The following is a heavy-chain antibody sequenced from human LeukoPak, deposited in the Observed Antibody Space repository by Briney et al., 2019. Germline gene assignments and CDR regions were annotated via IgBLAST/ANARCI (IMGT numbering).Heavy chain of an antibody. D-gene: IGHD1-26*01. CDR1: LYTFTNYG. Sequence: ASVKVSCKSSLYTFTNYGISWVRQPRGRGLEWVGWIRAQNGNTNYAQKLRGGVTMPTHTSTHTAYVASRSQRSNDRGVCVCARNQWERIFFEYWGQGDLGT. CDR3: ARNQWERIFFEY. CDR2: IRAQNGNT. J-gene: IGHJ4*03. V-gene: IGHV1-18*01.